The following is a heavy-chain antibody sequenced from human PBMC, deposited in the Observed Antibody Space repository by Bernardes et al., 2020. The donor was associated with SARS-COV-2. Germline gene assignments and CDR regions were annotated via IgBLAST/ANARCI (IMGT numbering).Heavy chain of an antibody. V-gene: IGHV3-23*01. CDR2: ITVSGSYT. J-gene: IGHJ6*03. CDR1: GPDFDKYA. CDR3: VKQATGTYYFYYMDA. Sequence: GGSLRLSCAASGPDFDKYAMSWVRQTPGKGLEWVSSITVSGSYTYFADPVEGRFSMSRDDSTNTVYLQMNSLRADDTGIYYCVKQATGTYYFYYMDAWGKGATVTVSS. D-gene: IGHD1-1*01.